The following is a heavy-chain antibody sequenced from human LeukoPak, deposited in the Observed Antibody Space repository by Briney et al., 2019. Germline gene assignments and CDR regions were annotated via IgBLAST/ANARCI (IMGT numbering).Heavy chain of an antibody. V-gene: IGHV3-11*04. D-gene: IGHD6-6*01. Sequence: PGGSLRLSCAVSGFTFSDSYMTWVRQAPGKGVEWVAYISGSGHDINYSESAKGRFTISRDNAKNSLYLQMSSLRVEDTAVYCTRDPRRLDSWGQGTLVTVSS. CDR2: ISGSGHDI. J-gene: IGHJ4*02. CDR3: TRDPRRLDS. CDR1: GFTFSDSY.